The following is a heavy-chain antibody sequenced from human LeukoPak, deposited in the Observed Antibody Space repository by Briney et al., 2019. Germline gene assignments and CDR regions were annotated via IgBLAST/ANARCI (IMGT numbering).Heavy chain of an antibody. CDR2: ISGSGGST. J-gene: IGHJ4*02. CDR3: AKTPQNYYDSSGHDDY. V-gene: IGHV3-23*01. Sequence: GGSLRLSCAASGFTFSSYAMSWVRQAPGKGLEWVSAISGSGGSTYYADSVKGRFTISRDNSKNTLYLQMNSLRAEDTAVYYCAKTPQNYYDSSGHDDYWGQGTLVTVSS. D-gene: IGHD3-22*01. CDR1: GFTFSSYA.